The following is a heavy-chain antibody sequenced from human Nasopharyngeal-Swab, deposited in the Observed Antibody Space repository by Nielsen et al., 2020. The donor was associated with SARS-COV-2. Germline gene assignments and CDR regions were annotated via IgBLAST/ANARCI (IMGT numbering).Heavy chain of an antibody. D-gene: IGHD6-13*01. V-gene: IGHV4-59*01. CDR1: GGSISSYY. CDR3: ARDGIAAAGTWPNNWFDP. J-gene: IGHJ5*02. CDR2: IYYSGST. Sequence: GSLRLSCTVSGGSISSYYWSWIRQPPGKGLEWIGYIYYSGSTNYNPSLKSRVTISVDTSKNQFSLKLSSVTAADTAVYYCARDGIAAAGTWPNNWFDPWGQGTLVTVSS.